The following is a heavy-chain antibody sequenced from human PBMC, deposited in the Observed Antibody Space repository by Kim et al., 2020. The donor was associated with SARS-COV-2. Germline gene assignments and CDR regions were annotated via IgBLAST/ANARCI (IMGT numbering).Heavy chain of an antibody. CDR2: TYYRSKWYN. Sequence: SQTLSLTCVISGDNVSSSNAAWNWIRQSPSRGLEWLGRTYYRSKWYNDFAGSVKTRITINPDTSKNQFSLQLKSVTPEDSAVYFCARVRCFSRYGAGYGLDVWGQGTTVTVAS. CDR3: ARVRCFSRYGAGYGLDV. CDR1: GDNVSSSNAA. V-gene: IGHV6-1*01. D-gene: IGHD3-10*01. J-gene: IGHJ6*02.